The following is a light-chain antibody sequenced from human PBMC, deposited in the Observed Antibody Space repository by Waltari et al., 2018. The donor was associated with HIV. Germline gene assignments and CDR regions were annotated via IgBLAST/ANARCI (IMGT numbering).Light chain of an antibody. J-gene: IGLJ3*02. CDR3: SSVTSSSTVV. CDR2: EVT. V-gene: IGLV2-18*02. Sequence: QSALTQPPSVSGSPGQSVTISCTGTSSDVGSYNLVSWYQQSPGTAPKLMVYEVTYRPSGVPERFSGSKSGNTASLTISGLQAEDEADYYCSSVTSSSTVVFGGGTKPTVL. CDR1: SSDVGSYNL.